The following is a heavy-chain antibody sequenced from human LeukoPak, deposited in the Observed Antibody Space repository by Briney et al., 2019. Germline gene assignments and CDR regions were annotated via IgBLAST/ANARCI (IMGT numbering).Heavy chain of an antibody. Sequence: PSETLSLTCTVSGGSISNYYWSWLRQPPGKGLEWIGYIHYSGSTNYNPSLKSRVTMSVDTSKNQFSLKLSSMTAADTAVYYCARGYTSANDYAFDIWGQGTMVTVSS. CDR1: GGSISNYY. D-gene: IGHD5-12*01. CDR3: ARGYTSANDYAFDI. V-gene: IGHV4-59*01. J-gene: IGHJ3*02. CDR2: IHYSGST.